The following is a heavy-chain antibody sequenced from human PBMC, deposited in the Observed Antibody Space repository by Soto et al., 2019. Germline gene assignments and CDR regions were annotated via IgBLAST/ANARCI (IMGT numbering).Heavy chain of an antibody. CDR1: GFTFSDYW. D-gene: IGHD3-10*01. Sequence: GGSLRLSCAACGFTFSDYWMHWVRQAPGKGLEWVSAISGSGGSTYYADSVKGRFTISVDTSKNQFSLRLTSMTPADTAVYYCERHPLPDSDFGDPEPWGPGTLVTVSS. CDR3: ERHPLPDSDFGDPEP. V-gene: IGHV3-23*01. CDR2: ISGSGGST. J-gene: IGHJ5*02.